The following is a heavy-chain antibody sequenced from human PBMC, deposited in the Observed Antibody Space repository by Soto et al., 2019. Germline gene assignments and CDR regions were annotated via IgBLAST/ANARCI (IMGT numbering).Heavy chain of an antibody. CDR2: IANSGNT. V-gene: IGHV4-31*03. Sequence: SETLSLTCTVSGGSISSGGYYWSWIRQHPGKGLEWIGYIANSGNTYYNPSLKSRVTISVDTSKNQFSLKLSSVTAADTAVYHCARTKYYYDSSGYEREYYFDYWGQGTLVTVSS. D-gene: IGHD3-22*01. CDR1: GGSISSGGYY. J-gene: IGHJ4*02. CDR3: ARTKYYYDSSGYEREYYFDY.